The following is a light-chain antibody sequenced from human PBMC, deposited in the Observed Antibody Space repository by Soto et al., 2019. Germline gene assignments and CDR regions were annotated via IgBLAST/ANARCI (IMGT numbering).Light chain of an antibody. CDR1: NSNIGSKT. CDR3: GTWDSSLSIFV. Sequence: QSALTQPPSASRTPGQRVTISGAGSNSNIGSKTVNWHQQLPGTAPKLLTYSNNQRPSADPDRFSGSKSGSSATLGISGLQTGDEADYYCGTWDSSLSIFVFGTGTKVTV. J-gene: IGLJ1*01. CDR2: SNN. V-gene: IGLV1-44*01.